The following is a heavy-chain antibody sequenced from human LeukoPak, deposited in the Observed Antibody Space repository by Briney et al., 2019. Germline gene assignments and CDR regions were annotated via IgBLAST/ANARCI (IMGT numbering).Heavy chain of an antibody. CDR3: ARGYYDFWSGYYFGMDV. CDR2: IYHSGST. Sequence: SETLSLTCTVSGGSVSSGSYSWSWIRQPPGKGLEWIGYIYHSGSTYYNPFLKSRVTISVDRSKNQFSLKLSSVTAADTAVYYCARGYYDFWSGYYFGMDVWGQGTTVTVSS. D-gene: IGHD3-3*01. J-gene: IGHJ6*02. V-gene: IGHV4-30-2*01. CDR1: GGSVSSGSYS.